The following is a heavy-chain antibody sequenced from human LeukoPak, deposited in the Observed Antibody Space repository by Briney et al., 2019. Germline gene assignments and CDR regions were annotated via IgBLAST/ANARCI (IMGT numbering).Heavy chain of an antibody. J-gene: IGHJ3*02. CDR3: ARLRYYSDGAAFDI. CDR1: GFIFSSYW. V-gene: IGHV3-7*01. D-gene: IGHD3-10*01. CDR2: IKQDGSEK. Sequence: GGSLRLSCAASGFIFSSYWMSWVRQAPGKGLEWVANIKQDGSEKYYVDSVKGRFTISRDNAKNSLYLQMDSLRAEDTAVYYCARLRYYSDGAAFDIWGQGTMVTVSS.